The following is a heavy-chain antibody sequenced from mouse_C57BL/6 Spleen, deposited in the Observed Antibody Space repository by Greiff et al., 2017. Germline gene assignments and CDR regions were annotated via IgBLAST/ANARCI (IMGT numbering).Heavy chain of an antibody. D-gene: IGHD2-1*01. CDR2: ISSGSSTI. V-gene: IGHV5-17*01. J-gene: IGHJ2*01. Sequence: EVKLMESGGGLVKPGGSLKLSCAASGFTFSDYGMHWVRQAPEKGLEWVAYISSGSSTIYYADTVKGRFTISRDNAKNTLFLQMTSLRSEDTAMYYCARDGNYGVDDWGQGTTRTVSS. CDR1: GFTFSDYG. CDR3: ARDGNYGVDD.